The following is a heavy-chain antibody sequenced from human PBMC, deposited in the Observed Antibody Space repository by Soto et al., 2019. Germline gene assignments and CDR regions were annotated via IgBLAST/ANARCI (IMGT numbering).Heavy chain of an antibody. Sequence: EVQLVESGGGLVQPGGSLRLSCAASGFTFSSYWMSWVSQAPGKGLEWVANIKQDGSEKYYVDSVKGRFTISRDNAKNSLYLQMNNLRAEDTAVYYCARVDSIYYYYMDVWGKGTTVTVSS. V-gene: IGHV3-7*01. CDR3: ARVDSIYYYYMDV. CDR2: IKQDGSEK. D-gene: IGHD2-2*03. J-gene: IGHJ6*03. CDR1: GFTFSSYW.